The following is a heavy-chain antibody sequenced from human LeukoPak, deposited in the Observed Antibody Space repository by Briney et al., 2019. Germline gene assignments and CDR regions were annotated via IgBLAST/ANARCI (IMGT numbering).Heavy chain of an antibody. J-gene: IGHJ4*02. D-gene: IGHD3-10*01. CDR2: LNPNSGGT. CDR3: AREDPLYASGADTFDY. V-gene: IGHV1-2*02. Sequence: GASVKVSCKASGYTFTGYYMHWVRQAPGQGLECMGWLNPNSGGTNSAQKFQGRVTMTGDTSISTAYMELSRLRSDDTAVYYCAREDPLYASGADTFDYWGQGTLVTVSS. CDR1: GYTFTGYY.